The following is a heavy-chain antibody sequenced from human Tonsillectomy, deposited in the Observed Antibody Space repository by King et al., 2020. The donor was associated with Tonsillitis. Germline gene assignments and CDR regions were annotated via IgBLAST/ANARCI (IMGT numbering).Heavy chain of an antibody. CDR3: ARGPDDDYYDRSAIYWYFDL. V-gene: IGHV1-46*01. Sequence: QLVQSGAEVKKPGASVKVSCKASGYTFTRYYMHWVRQAPGQGLEWMGIINPSGGSTSYAQKFQGRVTMTRDTSTSAVYMELSSLRSEDTAVHYCARGPDDDYYDRSAIYWYFDLWGRGTLVTVSS. D-gene: IGHD3-22*01. CDR1: GYTFTRYY. CDR2: INPSGGST. J-gene: IGHJ2*01.